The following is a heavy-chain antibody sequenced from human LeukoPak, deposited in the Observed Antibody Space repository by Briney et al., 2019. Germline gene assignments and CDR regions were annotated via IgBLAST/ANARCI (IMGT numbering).Heavy chain of an antibody. CDR1: GASIGNYY. V-gene: IGHV4-59*01. CDR3: AGVSSSYPRYFDI. J-gene: IGHJ4*02. CDR2: VYYSGST. Sequence: SETLSLTCTVSGASIGNYYWSWIRQPPGKGLEWIGYVYYSGSTNYNPSLKSRITISADTSKKQISLKMNSVTAADTAMYYCAGVSSSYPRYFDIWGQGTPVTVSS. D-gene: IGHD6-13*01.